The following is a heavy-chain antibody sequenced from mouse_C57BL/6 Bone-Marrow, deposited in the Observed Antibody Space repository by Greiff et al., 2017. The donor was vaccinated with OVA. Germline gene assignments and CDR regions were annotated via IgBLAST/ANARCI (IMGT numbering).Heavy chain of an antibody. Sequence: EVKLMESGGDLVKAGGSLKLSCAASGFTFSSYGMSWVRQTPDKRLEWVATISSGGSYTYYPDSVKGRFTISRDNAKNTLYLQMSSLKSEDTAMYYCARHGSYYSNYHAMDYWGQGTSVTVSS. D-gene: IGHD2-5*01. CDR2: ISSGGSYT. CDR1: GFTFSSYG. J-gene: IGHJ4*01. CDR3: ARHGSYYSNYHAMDY. V-gene: IGHV5-6*01.